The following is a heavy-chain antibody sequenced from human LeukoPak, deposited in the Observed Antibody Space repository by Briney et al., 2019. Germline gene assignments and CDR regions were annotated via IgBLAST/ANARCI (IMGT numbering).Heavy chain of an antibody. V-gene: IGHV1-18*01. CDR3: AMRKPYDSSGPFDY. D-gene: IGHD3-22*01. CDR1: GYTFTSYG. J-gene: IGHJ4*02. Sequence: RVASVKVSCKASGYTFTSYGISWVRQAPGQGLEWMGWISAYNGNTNYAQKLQGRVTMTTDTSASTAYMELSSLRSEDTAMYYCAMRKPYDSSGPFDYWGQGTLVTVSS. CDR2: ISAYNGNT.